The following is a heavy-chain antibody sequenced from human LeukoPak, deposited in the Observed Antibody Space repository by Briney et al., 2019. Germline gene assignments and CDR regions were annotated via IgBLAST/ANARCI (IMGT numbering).Heavy chain of an antibody. Sequence: GGSLRLSCAASGFTFSSYSMNWVRQAPGKGLEWVSYISSSSSTIYYADSVKGRFTISRDNAKNSLYLQMGSLRAEDMAVYYCARDRWPTYGSGSYYNDAFDIWGQGTMVTVSS. D-gene: IGHD3-10*01. J-gene: IGHJ3*02. CDR1: GFTFSSYS. V-gene: IGHV3-48*01. CDR2: ISSSSSTI. CDR3: ARDRWPTYGSGSYYNDAFDI.